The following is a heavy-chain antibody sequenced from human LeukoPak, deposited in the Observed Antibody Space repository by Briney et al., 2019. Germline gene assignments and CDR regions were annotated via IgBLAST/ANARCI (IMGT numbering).Heavy chain of an antibody. J-gene: IGHJ6*03. CDR3: ARGGGMGHYYYYMDV. D-gene: IGHD5-24*01. CDR1: GDSIISYY. Sequence: PSETLSLACTVPGDSIISYYWSSVPQPTGKGLGWIGPIYYSGSTNYNPSLKSRVTISVGTSKNQFSLKLSSVTAADTAVYYCARGGGMGHYYYYMDVWGKGTTVTISS. V-gene: IGHV4-59*01. CDR2: IYYSGST.